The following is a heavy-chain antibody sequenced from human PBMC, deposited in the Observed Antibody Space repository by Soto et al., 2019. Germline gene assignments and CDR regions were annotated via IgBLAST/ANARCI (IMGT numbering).Heavy chain of an antibody. CDR1: GPSFGSAGYS. D-gene: IGHD3-3*01. Sequence: TTSLTRSISGPSFGSAGYSWIWLRQPPGKGLEWIGYIYHSGSTYYNPSLKSRVTISVDRSKNQFSLKLSSVTAADTAVYYCARGGESGYYFDYCGQGTLVTVSS. CDR3: ARGGESGYYFDY. J-gene: IGHJ4*02. CDR2: IYHSGST. V-gene: IGHV4-30-2*01.